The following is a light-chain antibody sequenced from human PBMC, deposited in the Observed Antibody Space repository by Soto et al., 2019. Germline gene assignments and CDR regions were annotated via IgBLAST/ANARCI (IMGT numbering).Light chain of an antibody. CDR3: AARDDSLNGYV. CDR2: SNN. V-gene: IGLV1-44*01. J-gene: IGLJ1*01. Sequence: QSALTQPPSASGTPGQRVTISCSGSSSNIGSNTVNWYQQLPGTAPKPLIYSNNQRPSGVPDRFSGSKSGTSASLAISGLQSEDEADYYCAARDDSLNGYVFGTGTKVTVL. CDR1: SSNIGSNT.